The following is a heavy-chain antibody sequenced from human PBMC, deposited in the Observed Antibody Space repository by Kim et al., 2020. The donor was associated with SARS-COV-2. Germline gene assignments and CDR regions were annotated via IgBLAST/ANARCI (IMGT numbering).Heavy chain of an antibody. CDR2: ISGYNGNT. CDR1: GYTFTKYS. Sequence: ASVKVSCKASGYTFTKYSITWVRQAPGQGLEWMGWISGYNGNTKYAQKFQGRVTMTRDTSTTTAYMEVRSLRSDDTAVYFCARVDTVNCFDPWGQGTLVTVSS. CDR3: ARVDTVNCFDP. V-gene: IGHV1-18*01. J-gene: IGHJ5*02. D-gene: IGHD5-18*01.